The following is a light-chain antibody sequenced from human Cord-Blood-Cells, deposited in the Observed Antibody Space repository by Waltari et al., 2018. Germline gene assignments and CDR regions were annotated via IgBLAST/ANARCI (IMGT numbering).Light chain of an antibody. V-gene: IGLV2-14*01. CDR1: SGAVGGNNY. J-gene: IGLJ2*01. CDR3: SSYTSSSTVV. Sequence: QSARTHPASVSGSPGQPIPFSCTVTSGAVGGNNYFSWYQQHPGKAPKLMIYDVSNRPSGVSNRFSGSKSGNTASLTISGLQAEDEADYYCSSYTSSSTVVFGGGTKLTVL. CDR2: DVS.